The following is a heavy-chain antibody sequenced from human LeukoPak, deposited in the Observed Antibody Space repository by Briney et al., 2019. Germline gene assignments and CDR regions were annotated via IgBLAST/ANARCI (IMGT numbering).Heavy chain of an antibody. CDR2: IYYSGST. V-gene: IGHV4-39*01. J-gene: IGHJ4*02. Sequence: PSETLSLTCTVSGGSISSSSYYWGWIRQPPGKGLEWIGSIYYSGSTYYNPSLKSRVTISVDTSKNQFSLKLSSVTAADTAVYYCARHRQSGDYVWGSYRYTGFHFDYWGQGTLVTVSS. CDR1: GGSISSSSYY. D-gene: IGHD3-16*02. CDR3: ARHRQSGDYVWGSYRYTGFHFDY.